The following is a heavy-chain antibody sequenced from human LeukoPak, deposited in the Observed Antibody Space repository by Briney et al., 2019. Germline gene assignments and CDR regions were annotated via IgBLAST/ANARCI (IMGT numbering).Heavy chain of an antibody. J-gene: IGHJ3*02. CDR3: TTGAGGSDDAFDI. D-gene: IGHD3-10*01. CDR1: GFTFSNAW. CDR2: VKSKTDGGTT. Sequence: GGSLRLCCAASGFTFSNAWMSWVRQAPGKGLEWVGRVKSKTDGGTTDYAAPVKGRFTISRDDSKNTLYLQMNGLKTEDTAVYYCTTGAGGSDDAFDIWGQGTMVTVSS. V-gene: IGHV3-15*01.